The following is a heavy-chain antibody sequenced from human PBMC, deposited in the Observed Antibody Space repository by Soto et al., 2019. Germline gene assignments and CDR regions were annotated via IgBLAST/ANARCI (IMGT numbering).Heavy chain of an antibody. CDR3: ARSYGDYPGYYYGMDV. CDR1: GFTFSSYD. D-gene: IGHD4-17*01. Sequence: PGGSLRLSCAASGFTFSSYDMHWVRQATGKGLEWVSAIGTAGDTYYPGSVKGRFTISRENAKNSLYLQMNSLRAGDTAVYYCARSYGDYPGYYYGMDVWGQGTTVTVSS. V-gene: IGHV3-13*04. J-gene: IGHJ6*02. CDR2: IGTAGDT.